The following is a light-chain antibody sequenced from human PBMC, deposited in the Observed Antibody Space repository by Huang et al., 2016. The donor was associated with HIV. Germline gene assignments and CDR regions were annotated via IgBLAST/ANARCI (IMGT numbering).Light chain of an antibody. V-gene: IGKV3-15*01. CDR2: GAS. CDR1: QSVSNN. CDR3: QQYNNWPGT. J-gene: IGKJ1*01. Sequence: EIVMTQSPATLSVSPGERATLSCWASQSVSNNLAWYQQKPGQAPRLLIYGASTRATGIRARVSGSGSGTEFTLTISSLQSEDFAVYYCQQYNNWPGTFGQGTKVEIK.